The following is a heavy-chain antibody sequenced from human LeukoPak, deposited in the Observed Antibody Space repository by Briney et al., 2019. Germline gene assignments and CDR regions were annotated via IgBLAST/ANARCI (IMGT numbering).Heavy chain of an antibody. CDR2: ISYDGSNK. Sequence: GGSLRLSCAASGFTFSSYAMHWVRQAPGKGLEWVAVISYDGSNKYYAGSVKGRFTISRDNSKNTLYLQMNSLRAEDTAVYYCARDPVVVAGTAPSYFDYWGQGTLVTVSS. V-gene: IGHV3-30*04. CDR3: ARDPVVVAGTAPSYFDY. D-gene: IGHD6-19*01. CDR1: GFTFSSYA. J-gene: IGHJ4*02.